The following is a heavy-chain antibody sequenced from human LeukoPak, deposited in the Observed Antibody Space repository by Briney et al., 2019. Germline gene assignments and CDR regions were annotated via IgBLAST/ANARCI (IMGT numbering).Heavy chain of an antibody. CDR1: GFTFSSYW. D-gene: IGHD6-13*01. J-gene: IGHJ5*02. CDR3: ARDIAAAGYNWFDP. Sequence: PGGSLRLSCAASGFTFSSYWMSWVRQAPGKGLERVANIKQDGSEKYYVDSVKGRFTISRDNAKNSLYLQMNSLRAEDTAVYYCARDIAAAGYNWFDPWGQGTLVTVSS. CDR2: IKQDGSEK. V-gene: IGHV3-7*01.